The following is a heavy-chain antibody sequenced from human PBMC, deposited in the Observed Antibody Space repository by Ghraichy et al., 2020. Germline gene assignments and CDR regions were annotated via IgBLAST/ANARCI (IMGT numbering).Heavy chain of an antibody. J-gene: IGHJ4*02. Sequence: GESLNISCAASGFTFSSYAMSWVRQAPGKGLEWVSAISGSGGSTYYADSVKGRFTISRDNSKNTLYLQMNSLRAEDTAVYYCASLAPPTSRYSGYDWGEWGQGTLVTVSS. CDR2: ISGSGGST. CDR3: ASLAPPTSRYSGYDWGE. V-gene: IGHV3-23*01. CDR1: GFTFSSYA. D-gene: IGHD5-12*01.